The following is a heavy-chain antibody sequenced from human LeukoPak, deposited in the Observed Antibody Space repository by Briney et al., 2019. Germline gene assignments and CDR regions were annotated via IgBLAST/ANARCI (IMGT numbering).Heavy chain of an antibody. D-gene: IGHD3-22*01. CDR3: ARAPTGDSSGYYYHDAFDI. CDR1: GGSISSSSYY. CDR2: IYYSGST. Sequence: SETLSLTCTVSGGSISSSSYYWGWIRQPPGKGLEWIGSIYYSGSTYYNPSLKSRVTISVDTSKNQFSLKLSSVTAADTAVYYCARAPTGDSSGYYYHDAFDIWGQGTMVTVSS. V-gene: IGHV4-39*07. J-gene: IGHJ3*02.